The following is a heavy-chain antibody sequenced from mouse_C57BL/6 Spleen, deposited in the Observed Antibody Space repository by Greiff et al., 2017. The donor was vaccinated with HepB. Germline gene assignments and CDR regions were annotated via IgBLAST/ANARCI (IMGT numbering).Heavy chain of an antibody. D-gene: IGHD2-5*01. V-gene: IGHV5-16*01. Sequence: EVQLVESEGGLVQPGSSMKLSCTASGFTFSDYYMAWVRQVPEKGLEWVANINYDGSSTYYLDSLKSRFIISRDNAKNILYLQMSSLKSEDTATYYCARYYSNYDWYFDVWGTGTTVTVSS. CDR3: ARYYSNYDWYFDV. J-gene: IGHJ1*03. CDR1: GFTFSDYY. CDR2: INYDGSST.